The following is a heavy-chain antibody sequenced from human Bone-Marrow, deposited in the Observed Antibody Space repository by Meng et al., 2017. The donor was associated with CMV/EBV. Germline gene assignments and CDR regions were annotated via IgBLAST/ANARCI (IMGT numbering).Heavy chain of an antibody. D-gene: IGHD2-2*01. Sequence: GESLKISCATSGFIFNNYWMSWVRQAPGKGLEWVANIKQDGSEKHYVDSVKGRFTISRDNAKNSLHLQVNSLRVEDTAVYYCARDSRSGYYYYGMDVWGQGTTVTVSS. CDR3: ARDSRSGYYYYGMDV. J-gene: IGHJ6*02. CDR2: IKQDGSEK. V-gene: IGHV3-7*03. CDR1: GFIFNNYW.